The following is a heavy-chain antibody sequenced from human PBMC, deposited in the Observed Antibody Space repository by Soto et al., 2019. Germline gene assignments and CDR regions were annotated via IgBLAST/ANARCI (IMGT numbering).Heavy chain of an antibody. Sequence: GGSLRLSCAASGFTFSSYSMNWVRQAPGKGLEWVSYISSSSSTIYYADSVKGRFTISRDNAKNPLYLQMNSLRDEDTAVYYCARDHRFGVYYYGMDVWGQGTTVTVSS. V-gene: IGHV3-48*02. CDR3: ARDHRFGVYYYGMDV. CDR2: ISSSSSTI. D-gene: IGHD3-3*01. CDR1: GFTFSSYS. J-gene: IGHJ6*02.